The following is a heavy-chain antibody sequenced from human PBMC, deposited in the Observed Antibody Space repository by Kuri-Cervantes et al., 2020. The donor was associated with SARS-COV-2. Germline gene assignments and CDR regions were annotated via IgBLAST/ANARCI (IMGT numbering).Heavy chain of an antibody. Sequence: GESLKIYCAASGFTFDDYAMHWVRQAPGKVLEWVAVISYDGSNKYYAASVKGRFTISRDNSKNTLYLQMNSLRAEDTAVYYGSDPRSSCENFWGQGTLVTVSS. V-gene: IGHV3-30-3*01. D-gene: IGHD6-13*01. CDR2: ISYDGSNK. J-gene: IGHJ4*02. CDR1: GFTFDDYA. CDR3: SDPRSSCENF.